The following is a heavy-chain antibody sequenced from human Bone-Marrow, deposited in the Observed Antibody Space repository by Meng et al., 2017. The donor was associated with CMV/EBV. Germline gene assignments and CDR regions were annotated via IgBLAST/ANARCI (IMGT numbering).Heavy chain of an antibody. CDR3: ARAGRIGVGMDV. D-gene: IGHD2-8*01. Sequence: ESLKISCTVSGGSVSSGSYYWSWIRQPPGKGLEWIGYIYYSGSTNYNPSLKSRVTISVDTSKNQFSLKLSSVTAADTAVYYCARAGRIGVGMDVWGQGTTVTVSS. CDR2: IYYSGST. V-gene: IGHV4-61*01. CDR1: GGSVSSGSYY. J-gene: IGHJ6*02.